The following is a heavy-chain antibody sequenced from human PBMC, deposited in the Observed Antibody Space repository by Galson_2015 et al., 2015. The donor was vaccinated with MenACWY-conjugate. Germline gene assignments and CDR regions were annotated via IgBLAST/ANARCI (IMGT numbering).Heavy chain of an antibody. CDR3: AKESIAATNEYYFDY. V-gene: IGHV3-30*18. CDR2: ISYDGSNK. J-gene: IGHJ4*02. Sequence: SLRLSCAASGFTFSSYGMHWVRQAPGKGLEWVAVISYDGSNKYHADSVKGRFTISRDNSKNTLYLQMNSLRAEDTAVYYCAKESIAATNEYYFDYWGQGTLVTVSS. D-gene: IGHD6-6*01. CDR1: GFTFSSYG.